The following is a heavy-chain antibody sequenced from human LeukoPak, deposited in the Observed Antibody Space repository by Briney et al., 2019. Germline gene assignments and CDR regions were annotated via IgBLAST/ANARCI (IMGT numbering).Heavy chain of an antibody. D-gene: IGHD6-13*01. CDR1: GGSFSGYY. V-gene: IGHV4-34*01. J-gene: IGHJ4*02. CDR2: INHSGST. CDR3: AREFQQPLVLSGGFDY. Sequence: SETLSLTCAVYGGSFSGYYWSWIRQPPGKGLEWIGEINHSGSTNYSPSLKSRVTISVDTSKNQFSLKLSSVTAADTAVYYCAREFQQPLVLSGGFDYWGQGTLVTVSS.